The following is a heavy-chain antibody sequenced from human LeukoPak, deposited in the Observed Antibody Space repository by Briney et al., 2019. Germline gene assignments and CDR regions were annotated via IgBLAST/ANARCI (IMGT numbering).Heavy chain of an antibody. CDR2: VSGSGDTT. D-gene: IGHD6-6*01. Sequence: GGSLRLSCAASGFTFSNYAMSWVRQAPGEGLEWVSGVSGSGDTTYYADSVKGRFTISRDNSKNTLYLQMSSLRAEDTALYYCSKGNIAASATSLHFDYWGQGALVTVSS. CDR3: SKGNIAASATSLHFDY. J-gene: IGHJ4*02. CDR1: GFTFSNYA. V-gene: IGHV3-23*01.